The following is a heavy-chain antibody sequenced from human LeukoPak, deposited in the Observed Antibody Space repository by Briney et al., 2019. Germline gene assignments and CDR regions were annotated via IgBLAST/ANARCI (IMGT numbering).Heavy chain of an antibody. Sequence: SETLSLTCTVSGGSISSSSYYWGWIRQPPGKGLEWIGSIYYSGSTYYNPSLKSRVTISVDTSKNQFSLKLSSVTAADSAMYYCARLRGYDYGGFEYWGQGTLVTVSS. V-gene: IGHV4-39*01. CDR2: IYYSGST. D-gene: IGHD5-12*01. CDR3: ARLRGYDYGGFEY. J-gene: IGHJ4*02. CDR1: GGSISSSSYY.